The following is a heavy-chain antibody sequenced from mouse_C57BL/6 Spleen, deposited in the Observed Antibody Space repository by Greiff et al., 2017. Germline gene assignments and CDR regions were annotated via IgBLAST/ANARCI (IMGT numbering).Heavy chain of an antibody. D-gene: IGHD4-1*01. CDR2: IHPNSGST. J-gene: IGHJ2*01. CDR3: ARPNWDGGPLFDY. V-gene: IGHV1-64*01. CDR1: GYTFTSYW. Sequence: QVQLQQPGAELVKPGASVKLSCKASGYTFTSYWMHWVKQRPGQGLEWIGMIHPNSGSTNYNEKFKSKATLTVDKSSSTAYMQLSSLTSEDSAVYYCARPNWDGGPLFDYLGQGTTLTVSS.